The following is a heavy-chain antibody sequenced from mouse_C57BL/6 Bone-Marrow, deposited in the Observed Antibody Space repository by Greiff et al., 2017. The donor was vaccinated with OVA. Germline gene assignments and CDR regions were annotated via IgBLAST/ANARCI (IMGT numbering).Heavy chain of an antibody. CDR2: IYPGSGNT. J-gene: IGHJ1*03. CDR3: AIYYYGRNWYFDV. D-gene: IGHD1-1*01. CDR1: GYTFTDYY. Sequence: VQLQESGAELVRPGASVKLSCKASGYTFTDYYINWVKQRPGQGLEWIARIYPGSGNTYYNEKFKGKATLTAEKSSSTAYMQLSSLTSEDSAVYFCAIYYYGRNWYFDVWGTGTTVTVSS. V-gene: IGHV1-76*01.